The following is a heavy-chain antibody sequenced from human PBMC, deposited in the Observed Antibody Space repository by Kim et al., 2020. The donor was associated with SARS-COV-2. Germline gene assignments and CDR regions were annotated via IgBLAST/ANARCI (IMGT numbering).Heavy chain of an antibody. CDR1: GFTFRSYG. Sequence: GGSLRLSCATSGFTFRSYGMHWVRQAPGKGLEWVAVISYDGNSKYYSDSVKGRFTISRDNSKNTVSLQMNSLRTEDTAMYYCAKVLILGLYCGGDCYLFDNCGQGTLVTLSS. J-gene: IGHJ4*02. D-gene: IGHD2-21*02. V-gene: IGHV3-30*18. CDR3: AKVLILGLYCGGDCYLFDN. CDR2: ISYDGNSK.